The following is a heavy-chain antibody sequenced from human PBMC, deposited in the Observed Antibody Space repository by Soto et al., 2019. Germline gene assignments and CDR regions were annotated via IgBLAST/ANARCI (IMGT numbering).Heavy chain of an antibody. D-gene: IGHD3-16*01. Sequence: DVQLLESGGGLVQPGGSLRLSCAASGFTFSTYAMSWVRQAPGKGLEWVSEIYASGGETYYADSVRGRFTVSRDNSKNTLYLQMISLRDEDTALYYCAREAEGGRAYFVYWGQGTLVTVSS. CDR1: GFTFSTYA. CDR2: IYASGGET. J-gene: IGHJ4*02. V-gene: IGHV3-23*01. CDR3: AREAEGGRAYFVY.